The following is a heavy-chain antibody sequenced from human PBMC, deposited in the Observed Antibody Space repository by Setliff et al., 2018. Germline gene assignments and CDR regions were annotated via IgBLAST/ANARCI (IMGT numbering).Heavy chain of an antibody. Sequence: GESLKISCKASGYSFPSYWIGWVRQVPGKGLEWVGIIYPGDSHTRYSPSFQGQVTISADKSILTAFLQWTYLKASDSAMYYCARLGRNNSAPPGDYWGQGTLVTVSS. CDR1: GYSFPSYW. V-gene: IGHV5-51*01. CDR3: ARLGRNNSAPPGDY. J-gene: IGHJ4*02. CDR2: IYPGDSHT. D-gene: IGHD6-25*01.